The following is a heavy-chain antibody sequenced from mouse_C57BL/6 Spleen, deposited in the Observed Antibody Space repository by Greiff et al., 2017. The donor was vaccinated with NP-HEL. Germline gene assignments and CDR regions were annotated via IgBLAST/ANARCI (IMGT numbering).Heavy chain of an antibody. D-gene: IGHD1-1*01. J-gene: IGHJ2*01. V-gene: IGHV1-42*01. CDR2: INPSTGGT. Sequence: VQLQQSGPELVKPGASVKISCKASGYSFTGYYMNWVKQSPEKSLEWIGEINPSTGGTTSNQKFKAKATLTVDKSSSTAYMQLKSLTSEDSAVYYCAKDLYYYGSSGYFDYWGQGTTLAVSS. CDR1: GYSFTGYY. CDR3: AKDLYYYGSSGYFDY.